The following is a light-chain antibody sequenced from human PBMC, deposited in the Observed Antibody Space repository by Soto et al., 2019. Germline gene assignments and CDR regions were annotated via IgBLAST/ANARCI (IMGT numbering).Light chain of an antibody. Sequence: EIVITQSPATLSVLPGERPTPSCSVSQRVRSNSAWYQQKPGQAPRLLIYCASTRATGIPARFSGSGSGTEFTLTISSLQSEDFAVYYCQQYNNWPPITFGQGTRLEIK. V-gene: IGKV3-15*01. CDR2: CAS. CDR1: QRVRSN. J-gene: IGKJ5*01. CDR3: QQYNNWPPIT.